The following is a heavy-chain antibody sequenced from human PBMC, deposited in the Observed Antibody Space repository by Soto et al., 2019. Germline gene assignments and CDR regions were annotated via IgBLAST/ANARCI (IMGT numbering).Heavy chain of an antibody. CDR2: IYYSCST. V-gene: IGHV4-39*01. CDR1: GFSISGSRYY. Sequence: SETLSLTCTVSGFSISGSRYYWGWIRQPTGRGLEWIGNIYYSCSTYYTPAIKSRVTLSVDTSKNQFSLNLNSVTAADTAVYYCAGGGIPPSGYGIAYAMDVWGQGTTVTGSS. D-gene: IGHD1-26*01. CDR3: AGGGIPPSGYGIAYAMDV. J-gene: IGHJ6*02.